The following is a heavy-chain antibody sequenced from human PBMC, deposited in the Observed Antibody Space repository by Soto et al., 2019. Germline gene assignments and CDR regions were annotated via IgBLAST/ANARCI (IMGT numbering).Heavy chain of an antibody. V-gene: IGHV3-66*01. CDR2: IYSGGTT. J-gene: IGHJ3*01. Sequence: ELQLVESGGGLVQPGGSLRLSCAASGFSVSINYVNWVRQAPGKGLEWVSVIYSGGTTHYADSVKGRFTISRDTSKNTLSLQMNSLRVEDSAVYDCAVDSTDGVLVDAFDVWGQGTMVTVSS. CDR3: AVDSTDGVLVDAFDV. D-gene: IGHD4-17*01. CDR1: GFSVSINY.